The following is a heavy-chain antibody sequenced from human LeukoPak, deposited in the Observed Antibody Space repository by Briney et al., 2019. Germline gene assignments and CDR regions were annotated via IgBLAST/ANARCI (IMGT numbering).Heavy chain of an antibody. CDR3: GRQGYSYGLDY. CDR1: GYSFSSYW. V-gene: IGHV5-51*01. Sequence: PGESLKISCTVSGYSFSSYWIVWVRQMPGKGLECVGIIFPDDSDIRYSPSFQGQVTISADKSTSTAYLQWSSLRASDTAMYFCGRQGYSYGLDYWGQGTLVTVSS. D-gene: IGHD5-18*01. CDR2: IFPDDSDI. J-gene: IGHJ4*02.